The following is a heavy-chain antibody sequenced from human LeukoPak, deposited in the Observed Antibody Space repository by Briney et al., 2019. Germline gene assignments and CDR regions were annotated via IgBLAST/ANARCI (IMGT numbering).Heavy chain of an antibody. V-gene: IGHV3-33*08. D-gene: IGHD6-25*01. J-gene: IGHJ4*02. Sequence: TGGSLRLSCAVSGXTFSDYGLNWVRQAPGKGLDWVAVIWYNGTNKFYADSVEGRFTISRDNSKNTLYLQMNSLRAEDTAVYYCARTRYNSGGGDYWGQGTPVTVSP. CDR2: IWYNGTNK. CDR3: ARTRYNSGGGDY. CDR1: GXTFSDYG.